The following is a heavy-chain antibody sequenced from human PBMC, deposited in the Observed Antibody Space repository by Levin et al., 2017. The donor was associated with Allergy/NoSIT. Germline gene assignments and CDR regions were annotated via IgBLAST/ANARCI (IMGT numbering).Heavy chain of an antibody. Sequence: SETLSLTCAVSGYSISSGYYWGWIRQPPGKGLEWIGSIYHSGSTYYNPSLKSRVTISVDTSKNQFSLKLSSVTAADTAVYYCARDRGITIFGSQYYFDYWGQGTLVTVSS. D-gene: IGHD3-3*01. CDR3: ARDRGITIFGSQYYFDY. V-gene: IGHV4-38-2*02. J-gene: IGHJ4*02. CDR1: GYSISSGYY. CDR2: IYHSGST.